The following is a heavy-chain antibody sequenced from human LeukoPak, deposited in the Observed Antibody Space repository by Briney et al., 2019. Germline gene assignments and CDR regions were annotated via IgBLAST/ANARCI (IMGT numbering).Heavy chain of an antibody. V-gene: IGHV1-2*06. J-gene: IGHJ4*02. CDR2: INPNSGGT. CDR1: GYTFTGYY. CDR3: AREGLPGDYSVFDY. Sequence: ASVKVSCKASGYTFTGYYIHWVRQAPGQGLEWMGRINPNSGGTNYAQKFQGRVTMTRDTSISTAYMDLSGLTSDDTAVYYCAREGLPGDYSVFDYWGQGTLVTVSS. D-gene: IGHD4-17*01.